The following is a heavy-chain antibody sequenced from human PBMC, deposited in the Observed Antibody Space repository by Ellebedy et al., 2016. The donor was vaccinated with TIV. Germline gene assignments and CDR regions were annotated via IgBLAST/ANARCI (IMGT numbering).Heavy chain of an antibody. Sequence: PGGSLRLSCAASGFTFSDYYMSWIRQAPGKGLEWVSYISSSISSTNYADAVKGRFTISRDNPKNSLYLRMNSLRAEDTAVYYCERDSYGSGSYSPEWGQGTLDTVSS. D-gene: IGHD3-10*01. V-gene: IGHV3-11*06. CDR2: ISSSISST. CDR3: ERDSYGSGSYSPE. CDR1: GFTFSDYY. J-gene: IGHJ4*02.